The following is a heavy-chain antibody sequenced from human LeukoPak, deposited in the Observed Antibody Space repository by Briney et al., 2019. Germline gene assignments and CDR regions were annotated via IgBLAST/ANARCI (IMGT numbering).Heavy chain of an antibody. Sequence: GGSLRLSCAASGFTFSSYAMHWVRQAPGKGLEWVAVISYDGSNKYYADSVKGRFTISRDNSKNTLYLQMNSLRAEDTAVYYCVNRYYYESSGYLLDYWGQGTLVTVSS. V-gene: IGHV3-30-3*01. D-gene: IGHD3-22*01. CDR1: GFTFSSYA. J-gene: IGHJ4*02. CDR3: VNRYYYESSGYLLDY. CDR2: ISYDGSNK.